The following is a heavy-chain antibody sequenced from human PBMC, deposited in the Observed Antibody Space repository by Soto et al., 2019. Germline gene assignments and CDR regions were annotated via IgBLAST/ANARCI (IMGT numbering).Heavy chain of an antibody. V-gene: IGHV3-23*01. Sequence: GGSLRLSCAASGFTFSSYAMSWVRQAPGKGLEWVSAISGSGGSTYYADSVKGRFTISRDNSKNTLYLQMNSLRAEDTAVYYCAKVPEIMVRGWGGYYFDYWGQGTLVTVSS. CDR1: GFTFSSYA. D-gene: IGHD3-10*01. J-gene: IGHJ4*02. CDR3: AKVPEIMVRGWGGYYFDY. CDR2: ISGSGGST.